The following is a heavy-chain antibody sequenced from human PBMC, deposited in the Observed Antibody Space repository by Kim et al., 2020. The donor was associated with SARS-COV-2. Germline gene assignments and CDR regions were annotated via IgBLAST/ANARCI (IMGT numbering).Heavy chain of an antibody. J-gene: IGHJ5*02. CDR2: INHSGST. V-gene: IGHV4-34*01. CDR3: ARGKQQLARGLNWFDP. D-gene: IGHD6-13*01. CDR1: GGSFSGYY. Sequence: SETLSLTCAVYGGSFSGYYWSWIRQPPGKGLEWIGEINHSGSTNYNPSLKSRVTISVDTSKNQFSLKLSSVTAADTAVYYCARGKQQLARGLNWFDPWGQGTLVTVSS.